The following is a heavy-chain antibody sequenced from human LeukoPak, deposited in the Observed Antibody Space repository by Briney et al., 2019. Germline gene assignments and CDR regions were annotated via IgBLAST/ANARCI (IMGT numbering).Heavy chain of an antibody. CDR2: VFHTGGA. CDR1: SGSFSGYY. D-gene: IGHD2/OR15-2a*01. J-gene: IGHJ4*02. CDR3: ASLRGFFYGFDS. V-gene: IGHV4-59*01. Sequence: SETLSLTCTVSSGSFSGYYWSWIRQSPDKGLEWIGHVFHTGGANYNPSLKGRVTLSADASKEQFSLKLTSVTAADTAVYYCASLRGFFYGFDSWGQGTLVTVSS.